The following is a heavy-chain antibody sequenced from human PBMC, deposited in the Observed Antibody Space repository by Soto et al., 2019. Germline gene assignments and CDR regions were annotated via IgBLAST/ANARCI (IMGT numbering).Heavy chain of an antibody. V-gene: IGHV3-33*01. CDR3: ARNYGDGYGMDV. J-gene: IGHJ6*02. CDR1: GFTFSSYG. CDR2: IWYDGSNK. Sequence: QVQLVESGGGVVQPGRSLRLSCTASGFTFSSYGMHWVRQAPGKGLEWVAVIWYDGSNKYYADSVKGRFTISRDNSKNTLYLQMNSLRAEDTAVYYCARNYGDGYGMDVWGQGTTVTVSS. D-gene: IGHD3-16*01.